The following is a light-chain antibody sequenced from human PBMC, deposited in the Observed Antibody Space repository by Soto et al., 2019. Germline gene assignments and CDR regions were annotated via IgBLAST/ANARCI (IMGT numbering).Light chain of an antibody. CDR1: QSVSSN. J-gene: IGKJ1*01. Sequence: EIVMTQSPATLSVSPGERATLSCRASQSVSSNLAWYQQKPGQAPRLLIYGASTRATGIPARFIGSGSGTEFTLTVSSLQSEDFAVYYCQPYNNWPRTFGQGTKEE. V-gene: IGKV3-15*01. CDR3: QPYNNWPRT. CDR2: GAS.